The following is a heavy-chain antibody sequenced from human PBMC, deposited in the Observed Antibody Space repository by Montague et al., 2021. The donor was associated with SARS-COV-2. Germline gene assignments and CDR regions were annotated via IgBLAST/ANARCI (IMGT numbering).Heavy chain of an antibody. CDR2: ITNSGSNI. V-gene: IGHV3-48*03. CDR3: ARDCAYYGIFTGYSPKGGFDY. J-gene: IGHJ4*02. Sequence: SLRLSCAASGFTFSSYDMHWVRQAPGKGLEWVSFITNSGSNIYYADSVKGRFTISRDNSKNTLYLQMNSLRAEDTAVYYCARDCAYYGIFTGYSPKGGFDYWGQGTLVTVSS. D-gene: IGHD3-9*01. CDR1: GFTFSSYD.